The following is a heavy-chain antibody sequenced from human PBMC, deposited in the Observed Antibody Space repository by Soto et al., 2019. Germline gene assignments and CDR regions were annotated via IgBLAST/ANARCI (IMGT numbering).Heavy chain of an antibody. J-gene: IGHJ6*03. CDR3: AKNPGYSGYDYYYNYMDV. CDR2: ISGSGGNT. D-gene: IGHD5-12*01. Sequence: GGSLRLSYAASGFTFSRYAMSWVRQAPGKGLERVSAISGSGGNTYYADSVKGRFTISRDNSKNTLYLQMNSLRAEDTVLYYCAKNPGYSGYDYYYNYMDVWGKGTTVTVSS. V-gene: IGHV3-23*01. CDR1: GFTFSRYA.